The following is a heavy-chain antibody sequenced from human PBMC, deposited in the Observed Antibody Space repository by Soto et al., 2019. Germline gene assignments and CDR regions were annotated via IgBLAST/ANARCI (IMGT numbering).Heavy chain of an antibody. V-gene: IGHV1-69*08. J-gene: IGHJ4*02. Sequence: QVQLVQSGAEVKRPGSSVKVSCKASGGTFSNYAFNWVRQAPVQGLEWMGRIIPILGSTHYPQQFRGRVTITADWSTSTVYLELARLRSEDTATYYCAREDVNSDFDYWGQGTLVTVS. CDR2: IIPILGST. CDR1: GGTFSNYA. CDR3: AREDVNSDFDY. D-gene: IGHD5-18*01.